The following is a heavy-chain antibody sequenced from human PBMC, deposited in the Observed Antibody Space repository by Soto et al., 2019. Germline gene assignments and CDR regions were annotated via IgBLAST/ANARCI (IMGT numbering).Heavy chain of an antibody. Sequence: PSETLSLTCTVSGGSISSSSYYWGWIRQPPGKGLEWIGSIYYSGSTYYNPSLKSRVTISVDTSKNQFSLKLSSVAAADTAVYYCARQGRIYCSGGSCYSGYYMDVWGKGTTVTVSS. V-gene: IGHV4-39*01. J-gene: IGHJ6*03. CDR3: ARQGRIYCSGGSCYSGYYMDV. D-gene: IGHD2-15*01. CDR2: IYYSGST. CDR1: GGSISSSSYY.